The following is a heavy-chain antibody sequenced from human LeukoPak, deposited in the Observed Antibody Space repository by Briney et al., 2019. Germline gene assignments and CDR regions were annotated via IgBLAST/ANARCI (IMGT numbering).Heavy chain of an antibody. CDR1: GGTFSSYA. D-gene: IGHD2-21*02. Sequence: AASVKVSCKASGGTFSSYAISWVRQAPGQGLEWMGGVIPIFGTANYAKKFQGRVTITADESTSTAYMELSSLRSEDTAVYYCARRVPAATIRYCGVDCYYFDYWGQGSLVTVSS. V-gene: IGHV1-69*01. CDR2: VIPIFGTA. J-gene: IGHJ4*02. CDR3: ARRVPAATIRYCGVDCYYFDY.